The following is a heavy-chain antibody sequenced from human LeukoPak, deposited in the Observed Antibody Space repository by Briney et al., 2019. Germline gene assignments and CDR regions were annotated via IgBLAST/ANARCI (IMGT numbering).Heavy chain of an antibody. CDR3: ARERGRYYGSGSYFDY. J-gene: IGHJ4*02. D-gene: IGHD3-10*01. V-gene: IGHV1-24*01. CDR2: FDPEDGET. Sequence: VKVSCKVSGYTLTELSMHWVRQAPGKGLEWMGGFDPEDGETIYAQKFQGRVTMTTDTSTSTAYMELRSLRSDDTAVYYCARERGRYYGSGSYFDYWGQGTLVTVSS. CDR1: GYTLTELS.